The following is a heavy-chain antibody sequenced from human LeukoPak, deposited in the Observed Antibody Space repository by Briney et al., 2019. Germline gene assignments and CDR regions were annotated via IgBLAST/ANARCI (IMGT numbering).Heavy chain of an antibody. CDR1: GFTFSHNA. D-gene: IGHD3-10*01. CDR2: ILGSGGST. V-gene: IGHV3-23*01. Sequence: GGALRLSCAASGFTFSHNAMAWVRQAPGKGLEWVSGILGSGGSTYYADAVKGGFTISRDNSKNTLYLQMNTLRVEDTAVYYCAKSWDAFDFWGQGTMVTVSS. CDR3: AKSWDAFDF. J-gene: IGHJ3*01.